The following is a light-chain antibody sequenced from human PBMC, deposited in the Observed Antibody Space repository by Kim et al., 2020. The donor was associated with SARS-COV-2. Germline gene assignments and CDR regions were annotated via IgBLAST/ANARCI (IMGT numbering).Light chain of an antibody. CDR3: QQYDRPFSVT. CDR1: QDIAKS. V-gene: IGKV1-33*01. CDR2: DAS. J-gene: IGKJ4*01. Sequence: DIHMTQSPPSLSASVGDRVTITCQASQDIAKSLNWYQQKPGKAPQLLIYDASNLETGVPSRFSGSGSGTRFTFTNSSLKPEDIATYYCQQYDRPFSVTFGGGTKVDIK.